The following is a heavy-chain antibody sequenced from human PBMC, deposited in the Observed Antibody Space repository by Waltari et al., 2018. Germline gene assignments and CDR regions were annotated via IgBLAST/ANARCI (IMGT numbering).Heavy chain of an antibody. D-gene: IGHD3-22*01. CDR1: GYTFTGNY. CDR2: INPNSGGT. CDR3: ARESSGSGAFDI. V-gene: IGHV1-2*06. J-gene: IGHJ3*02. Sequence: QVQLVQSEAEVKKPGASVKVSCKASGYTFTGNYMHWVRQAPGQGLEWMGRINPNSGGTNYAQKFQGRVTMTRDTSISTAYMELSRLRSDDTAVYYCARESSGSGAFDIWGQGTMVTVSS.